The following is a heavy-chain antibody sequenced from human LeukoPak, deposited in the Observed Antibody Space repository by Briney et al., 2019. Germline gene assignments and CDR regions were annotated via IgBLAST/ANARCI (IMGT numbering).Heavy chain of an antibody. CDR1: GFTFSSYS. D-gene: IGHD6-13*01. Sequence: GGSLRLSCAASGFTFSSYSMNWVRQAPGKGLEWVSSISSSRSYIYYADSVKGRFTISRDNAKISMYLQMNSLRAEDTAVYYCARDSSSWYAHFDYWGQGTLVTVSS. CDR2: ISSSRSYI. CDR3: ARDSSSWYAHFDY. V-gene: IGHV3-21*01. J-gene: IGHJ4*02.